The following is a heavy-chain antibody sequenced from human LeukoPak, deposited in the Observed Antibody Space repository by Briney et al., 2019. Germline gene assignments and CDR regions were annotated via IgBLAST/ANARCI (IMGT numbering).Heavy chain of an antibody. CDR3: ARVLDYYDSSGYYPYYFDY. J-gene: IGHJ4*02. CDR2: MYYSGDT. Sequence: SETLSLTCTVSGGSISSYYWTWIRQPPGKGLEWIGYMYYSGDTKYNPSLKSRLTISVDTSKNQFSLKLSSVTAADTAVYYCARVLDYYDSSGYYPYYFDYWGQGTLVTVSS. D-gene: IGHD3-22*01. V-gene: IGHV4-59*12. CDR1: GGSISSYY.